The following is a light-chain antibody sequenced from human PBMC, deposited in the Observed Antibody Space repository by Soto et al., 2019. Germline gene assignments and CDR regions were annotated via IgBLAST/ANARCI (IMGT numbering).Light chain of an antibody. CDR2: AAS. CDR1: QGISSY. CDR3: QQYYSYPFT. V-gene: IGKV1-8*01. J-gene: IGKJ3*01. Sequence: AIRMTQSPSSFSASTGDRVTITCRASQGISSYLAWYQQKPGKAPKLLIYAASTLQSGVPSRFSGSGSGTDFTLTISCLQSEDFATYYCQQYYSYPFTFGPGTIVDIK.